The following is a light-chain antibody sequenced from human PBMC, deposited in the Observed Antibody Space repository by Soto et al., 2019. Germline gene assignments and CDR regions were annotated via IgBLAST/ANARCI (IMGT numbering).Light chain of an antibody. CDR1: QSVSSNY. J-gene: IGKJ1*01. CDR2: GAS. CDR3: QEYGSSRT. V-gene: IGKV3-20*01. Sequence: EIVLTQSPGTLSLSSGETATLSCRASQSVSSNYLAWYQQKAGQAPRLLIYGASIRATGIPDRFSGSGSGTVFTLTISRLEPEDFAVYYCQEYGSSRTFGQGTKVEIK.